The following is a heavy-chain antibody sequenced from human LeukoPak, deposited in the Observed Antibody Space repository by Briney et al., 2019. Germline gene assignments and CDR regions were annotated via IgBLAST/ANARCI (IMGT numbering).Heavy chain of an antibody. Sequence: SETLSLTCAVYGGSLSGYYWNWIRQPPGKGLEWIGEINHSGITNYNPSLNSRVTISVDTSKNRFSLKLTSVTAADTAVFYCARLPQRSDILTSYANSFDYWGQGTLVTVSS. CDR2: INHSGIT. V-gene: IGHV4-34*01. CDR3: ARLPQRSDILTSYANSFDY. J-gene: IGHJ4*02. D-gene: IGHD3-9*01. CDR1: GGSLSGYY.